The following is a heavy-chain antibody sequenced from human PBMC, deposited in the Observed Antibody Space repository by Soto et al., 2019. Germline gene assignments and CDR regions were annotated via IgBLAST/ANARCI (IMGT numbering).Heavy chain of an antibody. CDR1: GYFIGAGGYY. CDR2: FYSSGSI. CDR3: ARMYSSGSGWFHP. V-gene: IGHV4-31*03. D-gene: IGHD6-19*01. J-gene: IGHJ5*02. Sequence: APETLSLTCFVSGYFIGAGGYYWSWIRHHPGKGLEWIGSFYSSGSIIYNPSLRSRVSITGDMSTNQFSMSLTSVTAADTARYYCARMYSSGSGWFHPWGQGTLVTSPQ.